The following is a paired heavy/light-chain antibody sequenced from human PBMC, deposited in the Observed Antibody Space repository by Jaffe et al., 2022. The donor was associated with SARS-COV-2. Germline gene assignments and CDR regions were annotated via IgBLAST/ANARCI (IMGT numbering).Light chain of an antibody. CDR2: GEN. J-gene: IGLJ3*02. CDR1: SLKYYS. V-gene: IGLV3-19*01. CDR3: NSRDISGNYGV. Sequence: SSDLTQDPTVSVALGQTVRVTCQGDSLKYYSATWYQQRPGQAPVLVINGENNRPSGIPDRFSASKSGDTASLTITGALAEDEADYYCNSRDISGNYGVFGGGTRVTVL.
Heavy chain of an antibody. CDR2: VFYRGSA. D-gene: IGHD6-25*01. J-gene: IGHJ4*01. Sequence: QVQLQESGPGRVKPSETLSLTCSVSGGSISSGDSFWSWIRQHPGRGLEWIAYVFYRGSAYYNPSLKSRVTMSVDTSKNQLSLRLRSSTVADTAIYYCARGPSLNLPNSGYDFDSWGQGTLVTVSS. CDR3: ARGPSLNLPNSGYDFDS. CDR1: GGSISSGDSF. V-gene: IGHV4-31*03.